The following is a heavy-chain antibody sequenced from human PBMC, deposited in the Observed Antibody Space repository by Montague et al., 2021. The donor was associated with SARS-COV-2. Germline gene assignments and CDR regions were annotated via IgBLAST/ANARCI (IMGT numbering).Heavy chain of an antibody. CDR3: ARELLYSSTWEEVCFDT. CDR2: IHYSGST. J-gene: IGHJ5*02. D-gene: IGHD6-13*01. CDR1: GGSISRSEDN. V-gene: IGHV4-39*07. Sequence: SETLSLTCTVSGGSISRSEDNWAWIRQPPGKGLEWIATIHYSGSTYYNPSLKSRVSMSVDTSKNQFSLKLKSVTAADTAIYYCARELLYSSTWEEVCFDTWGQGDMVSVSS.